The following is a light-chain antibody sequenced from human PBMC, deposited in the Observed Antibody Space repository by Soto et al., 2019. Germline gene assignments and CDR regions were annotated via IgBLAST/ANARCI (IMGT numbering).Light chain of an antibody. CDR2: WAS. CDR1: QSLFYRSYNKDY. CDR3: QQYFNTPWT. J-gene: IGKJ1*01. Sequence: DIIMHQSPDSLAVSLGERATINCKSSQSLFYRSYNKDYLAWYQQKPGQPPRLLIYWASTRESGVSDRFSGSGSGTDFTLPVTAMQAEDVAVYYCQQYFNTPWTFGQGTKVEI. V-gene: IGKV4-1*01.